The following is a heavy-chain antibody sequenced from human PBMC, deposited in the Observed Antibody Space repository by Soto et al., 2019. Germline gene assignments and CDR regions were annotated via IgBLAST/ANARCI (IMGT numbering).Heavy chain of an antibody. J-gene: IGHJ4*02. Sequence: SETLSLTCAVSGGSISSSNWWRCVRQPPGKGLEWIGEIYHSGSTNYNPSLKSRVTISVDKSKNQFSLKLSSVTAADTAVYYCARTRTGGYSYGYFDYWGQGTLVTVSS. D-gene: IGHD5-18*01. CDR1: GGSISSSNW. V-gene: IGHV4-4*02. CDR3: ARTRTGGYSYGYFDY. CDR2: IYHSGST.